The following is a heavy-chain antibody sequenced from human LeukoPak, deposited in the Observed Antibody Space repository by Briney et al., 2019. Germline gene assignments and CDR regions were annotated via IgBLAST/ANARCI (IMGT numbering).Heavy chain of an antibody. CDR1: GFSFSDYI. V-gene: IGHV3-64D*06. Sequence: PGGSLRLSRSASGFSFSDYIANWVSQAPGKGLEHVSLINQNGGTTYYADSVKGRFTISRDNSKNTLYLQMSSLRAEDTAVYYCVKDWSGTYSFGYGSRGREVTVSS. D-gene: IGHD1-26*01. J-gene: IGHJ4*02. CDR3: VKDWSGTYSFGY. CDR2: INQNGGTT.